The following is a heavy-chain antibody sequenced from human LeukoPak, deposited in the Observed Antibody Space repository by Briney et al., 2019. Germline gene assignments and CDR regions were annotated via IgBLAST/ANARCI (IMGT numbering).Heavy chain of an antibody. D-gene: IGHD2-21*02. J-gene: IGHJ2*01. CDR1: GGSISSGDYY. Sequence: PSETLSLTCTVSGGSISSGDYYWSWIRQPPGKGLEWIGYIYYIGNTFYNPSLKSRVTISVDTSKNQFSLKLNSVTAADTAVYYCASAYCGGDCTPYWYFDLWGRGTLVTVSS. V-gene: IGHV4-30-4*01. CDR2: IYYIGNT. CDR3: ASAYCGGDCTPYWYFDL.